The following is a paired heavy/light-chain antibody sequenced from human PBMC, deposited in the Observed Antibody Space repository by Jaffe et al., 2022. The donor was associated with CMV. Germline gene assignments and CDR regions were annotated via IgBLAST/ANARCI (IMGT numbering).Heavy chain of an antibody. CDR1: GFTFSDSV. Sequence: EVQLVESGGGLVQPGGSLKLSCAASGFTFSDSVMHWVRQASGKGPEWVGRIRSKTNHFATEYAASLKDRFAISRDDSKNTAYLQMNSLKTEDTAMYYCIRGSQTNWGLFDWGQGTLVTVSS. CDR3: IRGSQTNWGLFD. D-gene: IGHD7-27*01. CDR2: IRSKTNHFAT. V-gene: IGHV3-73*02. J-gene: IGHJ4*02.
Light chain of an antibody. J-gene: IGLJ1*01. CDR1: RGAVTTGYY. CDR3: LLYYGGARV. Sequence: QTVVTQEPSLTVSPGGTVTLTCASSRGAVTTGYYPNWFQQRPGQAPRALIYSTYTKHSWTPARFSGSLLGGKAALTLSDVQPEDEADYYCLLYYGGARVFGTGTKVTVL. V-gene: IGLV7-43*01. CDR2: STY.